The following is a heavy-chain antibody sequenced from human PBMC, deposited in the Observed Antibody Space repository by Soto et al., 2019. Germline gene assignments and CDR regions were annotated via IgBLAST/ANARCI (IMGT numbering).Heavy chain of an antibody. CDR3: AKLPYYDSLSGYSPPPDVFYS. D-gene: IGHD3-9*01. CDR2: INSDGSST. V-gene: IGHV3-74*01. CDR1: GFTFSSYW. Sequence: GGSLRLSCAASGFTFSSYWMHWVRQAPGKGLVWVSRINSDGSSTSYADSVKGRFTISRDNAKNTLYLQMNSLRAEDTAVYYCAKLPYYDSLSGYSPPPDVFYSSGQGTMVT. J-gene: IGHJ3*02.